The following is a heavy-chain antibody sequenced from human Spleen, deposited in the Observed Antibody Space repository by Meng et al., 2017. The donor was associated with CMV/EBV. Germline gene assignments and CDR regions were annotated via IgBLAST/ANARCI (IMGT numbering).Heavy chain of an antibody. D-gene: IGHD2-8*02. J-gene: IGHJ4*02. CDR2: LNGRDTEV. CDR1: GFTVSSNY. Sequence: GESLKISCAASGFTVSSNYMSWVRQTPGKGLEWVSTLNGRDTEVNYADSVRGRFTISRDNSKNTLYLQMYSLRAEDSAVYYCAKDSTGGYPHFFENWGQGALVTVSS. V-gene: IGHV3-23*01. CDR3: AKDSTGGYPHFFEN.